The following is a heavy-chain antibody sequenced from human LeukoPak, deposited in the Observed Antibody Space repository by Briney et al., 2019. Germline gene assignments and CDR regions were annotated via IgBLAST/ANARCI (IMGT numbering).Heavy chain of an antibody. Sequence: GGSLRLSCAASGFTFSSYEMNWVRQAPGKGLEWVSYISSSGNTIYYADSVKGRFTISRDNAKNSLYLQMNSLRDEDTAVYYCARDPRIVVVPVYYYYGMDVWGQGTTVTVSS. CDR1: GFTFSSYE. CDR3: ARDPRIVVVPVYYYYGMDV. V-gene: IGHV3-48*03. J-gene: IGHJ6*02. D-gene: IGHD2-2*01. CDR2: ISSSGNTI.